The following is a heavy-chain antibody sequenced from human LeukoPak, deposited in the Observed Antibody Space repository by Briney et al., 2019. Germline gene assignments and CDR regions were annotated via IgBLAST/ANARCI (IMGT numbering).Heavy chain of an antibody. V-gene: IGHV3-7*01. CDR1: GFTFSSYW. CDR3: AREVYDGVLDY. Sequence: GGSLRLSCAASGFTFSSYWMSWVRQAPGKGLEWVANIKQDGSEKCYVDSVKGRFTISRDNAKNSLYLQMNSLRAEDTAVYYCAREVYDGVLDYWGQGTLVTVSS. CDR2: IKQDGSEK. J-gene: IGHJ4*02. D-gene: IGHD3-3*01.